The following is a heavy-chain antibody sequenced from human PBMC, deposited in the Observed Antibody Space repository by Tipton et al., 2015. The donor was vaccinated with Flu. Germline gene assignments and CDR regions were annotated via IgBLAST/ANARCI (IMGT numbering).Heavy chain of an antibody. CDR2: ISRGGAI. CDR3: ARRDYSNYVSQPKNWFDL. D-gene: IGHD4-11*01. CDR1: GDSIRSDYF. J-gene: IGHJ5*02. V-gene: IGHV4-38-2*02. Sequence: TLSLTCIVSGDSIRSDYFWGWIRQPPGKGLEWIGQISRGGAIYYNSSLQSRATISVDSSRNRFSLKVRSVTAADTATYYCARRDYSNYVSQPKNWFDLWGQGILVTVS.